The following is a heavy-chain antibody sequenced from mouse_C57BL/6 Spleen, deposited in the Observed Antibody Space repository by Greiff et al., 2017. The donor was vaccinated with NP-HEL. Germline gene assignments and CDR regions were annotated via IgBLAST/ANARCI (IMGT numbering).Heavy chain of an antibody. J-gene: IGHJ2*01. CDR2: INPSTGGT. CDR1: GYSFTGYY. CDR3: ARKGFTTVVATDD. Sequence: EVQLQQSGPELVKPGASVKISCKASGYSFTGYYMNWVKQSPEKSLEWIGEINPSTGGTTYNQKFKAKATLTVDKSSSTAYMQLKSLTSEDSAVYYCARKGFTTVVATDDWGQGTTLTVSS. D-gene: IGHD1-1*01. V-gene: IGHV1-42*01.